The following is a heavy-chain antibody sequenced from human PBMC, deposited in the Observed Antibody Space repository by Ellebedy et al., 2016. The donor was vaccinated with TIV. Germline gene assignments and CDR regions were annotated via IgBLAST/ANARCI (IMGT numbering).Heavy chain of an antibody. CDR1: GFTFTNYY. D-gene: IGHD2-21*01. Sequence: GESLKISCAASGFTFTNYYMGWVRQAPGRGLEWVANIQQDGSVKHYLDSVKGRFTISRDNAMNSPYLQMNNLRAEDTALYYCARDLDVVLSTSTGQLYYDAFDMWGQGTMVTVSP. CDR3: ARDLDVVLSTSTGQLYYDAFDM. J-gene: IGHJ3*02. V-gene: IGHV3-7*01. CDR2: IQQDGSVK.